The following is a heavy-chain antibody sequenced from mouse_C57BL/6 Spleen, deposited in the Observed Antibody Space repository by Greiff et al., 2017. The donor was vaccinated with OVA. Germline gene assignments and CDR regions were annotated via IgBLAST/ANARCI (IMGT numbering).Heavy chain of an antibody. CDR3: ARERNWDDWYCDV. CDR1: GYTFTSYW. J-gene: IGHJ1*03. D-gene: IGHD4-1*01. V-gene: IGHV1-53*01. Sequence: VQLQQPGTELVKPGASVKLSCKASGYTFTSYWMHWVKQRPGQGLEWIGNINPSNGGTNYNEKFKSKATLTVDKSSSTAYMQLSSLTSEDSAVYYCARERNWDDWYCDVWGTGTTVTVAS. CDR2: INPSNGGT.